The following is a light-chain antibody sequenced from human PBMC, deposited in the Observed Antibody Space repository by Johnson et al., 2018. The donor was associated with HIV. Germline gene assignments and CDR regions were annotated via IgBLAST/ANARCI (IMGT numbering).Light chain of an antibody. Sequence: QAVLTQPPSVSAAPGQKVTISCSGSSSNIGNNYVSWYQQLPGTAPKLLIYENNKRPSGIPDRFSGPKSGTSATLGITGLQTGDEADYYYGTWDSSLSAYVFGTGTKVTVL. V-gene: IGLV1-51*02. CDR2: ENN. CDR1: SSNIGNNY. CDR3: GTWDSSLSAYV. J-gene: IGLJ1*01.